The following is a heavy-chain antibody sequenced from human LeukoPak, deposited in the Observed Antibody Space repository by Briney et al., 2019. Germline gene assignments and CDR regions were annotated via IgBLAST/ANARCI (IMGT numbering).Heavy chain of an antibody. CDR3: GKSEAYSFAYGIDF. J-gene: IGHJ4*02. CDR1: GFTFSSSA. Sequence: GGSLRLSCAASGFTFSSSAMSWVRQAPGKGLEWVSAISNNGGYTYYADSVQGRFTISRDNSKSTLCLQMNSLRAEDTAVYYCGKSEAYSFAYGIDFWGEGTLVTVSS. V-gene: IGHV3-23*01. D-gene: IGHD5-18*01. CDR2: ISNNGGYT.